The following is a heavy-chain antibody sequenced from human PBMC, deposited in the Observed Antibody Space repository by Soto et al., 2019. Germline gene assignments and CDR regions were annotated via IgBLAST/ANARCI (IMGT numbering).Heavy chain of an antibody. Sequence: EVQLVESGGGLVQPGGSLRLSCAASGFTFSSYSMNWVRQAPGKGLEWVSYISSSSSTIYYADSVKGRFTISRDNAKNALYLQMNSLRAEDTAVYYCAILLTVSPGYWGQGTLVTVSS. CDR2: ISSSSSTI. J-gene: IGHJ4*02. V-gene: IGHV3-48*01. CDR1: GFTFSSYS. CDR3: AILLTVSPGY. D-gene: IGHD4-17*01.